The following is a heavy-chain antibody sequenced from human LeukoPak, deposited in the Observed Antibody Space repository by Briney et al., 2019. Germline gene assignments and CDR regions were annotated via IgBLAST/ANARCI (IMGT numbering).Heavy chain of an antibody. J-gene: IGHJ4*02. D-gene: IGHD1-26*01. CDR1: GFTFSSYS. Sequence: GGSLRLSCAASGFTFSSYSMNWVRQAPGKGLEWVSYISSSSSTIYYADSVKGRFTISRDNAKNSLYLQMNSLRAEDTAVYYCARDLGWWELPWEGYGGKGPLVTVPS. CDR3: ARDLGWWELPWEGY. V-gene: IGHV3-48*01. CDR2: ISSSSSTI.